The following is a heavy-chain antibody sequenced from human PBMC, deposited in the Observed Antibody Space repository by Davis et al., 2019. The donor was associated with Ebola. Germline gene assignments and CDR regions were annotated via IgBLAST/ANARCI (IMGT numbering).Heavy chain of an antibody. J-gene: IGHJ4*02. CDR3: ASGLGLGVTLFGELGY. CDR2: IYIDGST. D-gene: IGHD3-10*02. V-gene: IGHV3-53*01. CDR1: GFTVSSNY. Sequence: PGGSLRPSCAASGFTVSSNYMSWVRQAPGKGLEWVSVIYIDGSTHYADSVKGRFTISRDSSRNTLFLQMNILRAEDTAIYYCASGLGLGVTLFGELGYWGQGSLVTVSS.